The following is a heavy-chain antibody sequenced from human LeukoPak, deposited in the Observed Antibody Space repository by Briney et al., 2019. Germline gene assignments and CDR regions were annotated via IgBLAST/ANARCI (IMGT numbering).Heavy chain of an antibody. D-gene: IGHD5-18*01. CDR3: ARDPNPYSYGFVTRYWFDP. J-gene: IGHJ5*02. Sequence: AVTVSRLASGYIFPNYHMHWLRQAGCQGVAWMGIINPSGGSTSYAQKFQGRVTMTRDTSTSTVYMELSSLRSEDTAVYYCARDPNPYSYGFVTRYWFDPWGQGTLVTVSS. V-gene: IGHV1-46*01. CDR1: GYIFPNYH. CDR2: INPSGGST.